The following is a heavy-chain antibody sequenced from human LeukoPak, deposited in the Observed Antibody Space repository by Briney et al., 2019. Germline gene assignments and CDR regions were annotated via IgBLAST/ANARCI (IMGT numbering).Heavy chain of an antibody. V-gene: IGHV3-7*03. Sequence: GGSLRLSCAVSGLTLRNYWMTWVRHSPGKGLEWVAIINPDGSWTSYVDSVRGRFTVSRDNTKNSLYLQMNSLRVEDTAMYYCARNENWNFDHWGQGTLVTVSS. CDR1: GLTLRNYW. CDR2: INPDGSWT. J-gene: IGHJ4*02. D-gene: IGHD1-1*01. CDR3: ARNENWNFDH.